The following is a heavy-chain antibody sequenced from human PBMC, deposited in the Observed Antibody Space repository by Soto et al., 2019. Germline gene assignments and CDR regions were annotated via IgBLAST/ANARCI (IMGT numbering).Heavy chain of an antibody. V-gene: IGHV4-39*01. CDR3: TRQFGADLWQALDD. J-gene: IGHJ4*02. CDR1: GDSSSSTTYY. CDR2: FSFSGRT. Sequence: PSETLSLTCTVSGDSSSSTTYYWGWIRQPPGKGLEWIAYFSFSGRTSYSPSLRSRVSTAVGPSKNQFSLNLSYVTAADTAVYYCTRQFGADLWQALDDWGQGAPVTVSS. D-gene: IGHD2-21*02.